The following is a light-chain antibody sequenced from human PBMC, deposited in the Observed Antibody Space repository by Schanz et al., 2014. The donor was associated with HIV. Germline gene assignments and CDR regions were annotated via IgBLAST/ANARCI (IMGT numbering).Light chain of an antibody. CDR2: SDD. CDR3: ATWDDSLNGWV. V-gene: IGLV1-44*01. CDR1: SSSIKTNA. Sequence: QSVLTQPPSASGTPGQRVTISCSGSSSSIKTNAVNWLQQPPGTAPTLLMYSDDERPSGVPDRFSGSKSGTSASLAISGLQAEDEADFFCATWDDSLNGWVFGGGTKLTVL. J-gene: IGLJ3*02.